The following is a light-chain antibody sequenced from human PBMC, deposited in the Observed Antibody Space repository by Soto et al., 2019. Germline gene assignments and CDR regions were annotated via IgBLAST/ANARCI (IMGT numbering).Light chain of an antibody. CDR1: QDISSSY. CDR3: QQYGASPPWT. V-gene: IGKV3-20*01. J-gene: IGKJ1*01. Sequence: EIVLTQSPGTLSLSPGERATLSCRASQDISSSYLAWYQQKLGQAHRLLSYGASSRATGIPDRFSGSGSGTDFTLTISRLEPEDFAVYYCQQYGASPPWTFGQGTKVEIK. CDR2: GAS.